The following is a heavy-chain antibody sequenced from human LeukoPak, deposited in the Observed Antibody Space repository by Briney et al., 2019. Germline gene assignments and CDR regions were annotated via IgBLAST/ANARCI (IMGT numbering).Heavy chain of an antibody. J-gene: IGHJ6*02. Sequence: PSETLSLTCTVSGGSISSGDYYWSWIRQPPGKGLEWIGYIYYSGSTYYNPSLKSRVTISVDTSKNQFSLKLSSVTAADTAVYYCARVPTGYCSGGSCYPGGMDVWGQGTTVTVSS. CDR1: GGSISSGDYY. D-gene: IGHD2-15*01. CDR2: IYYSGST. V-gene: IGHV4-30-4*01. CDR3: ARVPTGYCSGGSCYPGGMDV.